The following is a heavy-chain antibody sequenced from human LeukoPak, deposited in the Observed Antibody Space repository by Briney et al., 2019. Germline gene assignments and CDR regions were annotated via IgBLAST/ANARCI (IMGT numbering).Heavy chain of an antibody. D-gene: IGHD2-15*01. V-gene: IGHV4-59*01. J-gene: IGHJ3*02. CDR1: GGSISSYY. CDR2: IYYSGST. Sequence: SETLSLTCTVSGGSISSYYWSWIRQPPGKGLEWIGYIYYSGSTNYNPSLKSRVTISVDTSKNRFSLKLSSVTAADTAVYYCARFVVGVAFDSWGQGTMVTVSS. CDR3: ARFVVGVAFDS.